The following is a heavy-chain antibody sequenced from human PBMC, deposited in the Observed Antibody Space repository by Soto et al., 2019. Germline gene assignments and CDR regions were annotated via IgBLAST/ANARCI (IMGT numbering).Heavy chain of an antibody. Sequence: EVQVLESGGGLVQPGGSLRLSCAASGFTFSSYAMSWVRQAPGQGLEWVSGISGSGGDTYYADSVKGQFTISRDNSKNTLYLQMNSLRAEDTAVYYCARDGLKDQLLNYYGMDVWGQGTTVTVSS. CDR1: GFTFSSYA. CDR3: ARDGLKDQLLNYYGMDV. CDR2: ISGSGGDT. D-gene: IGHD2-2*01. V-gene: IGHV3-23*01. J-gene: IGHJ6*02.